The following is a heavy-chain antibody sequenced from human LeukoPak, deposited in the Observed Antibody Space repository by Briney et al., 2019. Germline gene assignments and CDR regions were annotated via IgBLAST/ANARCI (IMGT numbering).Heavy chain of an antibody. V-gene: IGHV4-31*03. Sequence: SETLSLTCTVSGGSISSGGYYWSWIRQHPGKGLEWIGYIYYSGSTYYNPSLKSRVTISVDTSKNQFSLKLSSVTAADTAVYYCARDEDGNWFDPWGQGILVTVSS. CDR3: ARDEDGNWFDP. CDR1: GGSISSGGYY. J-gene: IGHJ5*02. D-gene: IGHD2-15*01. CDR2: IYYSGST.